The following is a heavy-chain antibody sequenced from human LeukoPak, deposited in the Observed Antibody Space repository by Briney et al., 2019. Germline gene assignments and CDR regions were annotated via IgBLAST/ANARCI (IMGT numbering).Heavy chain of an antibody. CDR1: GYTFTGYY. CDR3: AREALGYCSGGSCDSGALDI. V-gene: IGHV1-2*02. Sequence: GASVKVSCKASGYTFTGYYMHWVRQAPGQGLEWMGWINPNSGGTNYAQKFQGRVTMARDTSISTAYVELSRLRSDDTAVYYCAREALGYCSGGSCDSGALDIWGQGTMAIVSS. J-gene: IGHJ3*02. CDR2: INPNSGGT. D-gene: IGHD2-15*01.